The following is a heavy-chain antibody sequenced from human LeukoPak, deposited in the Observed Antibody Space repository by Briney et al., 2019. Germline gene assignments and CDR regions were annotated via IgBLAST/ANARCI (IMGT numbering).Heavy chain of an antibody. CDR1: GFSFDDYA. CDR3: AKDGRPDTYGIFDL. V-gene: IGHV3-9*01. J-gene: IGHJ4*01. D-gene: IGHD1-1*01. CDR2: ISRNSGSE. Sequence: SGGSLRLSCAASGFSFDDYAMHWLRQVPGKGLQWVSGISRNSGSEGYADSVKGRFTISRDKAKNSLYLQMNSLRAEDTAFYYCAKDGRPDTYGIFDLWGHGTLVTVSS.